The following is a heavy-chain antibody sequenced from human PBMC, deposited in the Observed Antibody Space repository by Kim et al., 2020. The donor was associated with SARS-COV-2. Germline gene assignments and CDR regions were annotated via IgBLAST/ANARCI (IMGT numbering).Heavy chain of an antibody. CDR1: GFTFSSYA. V-gene: IGHV3-30*04. CDR3: ARGALDSSGWYYFDH. Sequence: GGSLRLSCAASGFTFSSYAMHWVRQSPGKGLEWVAVISFDGSNKYSADSVKGRFTISRDNSKNTLYLQMNSLRAEDTAVYYCARGALDSSGWYYFDHWG. D-gene: IGHD6-13*01. J-gene: IGHJ4*01. CDR2: ISFDGSNK.